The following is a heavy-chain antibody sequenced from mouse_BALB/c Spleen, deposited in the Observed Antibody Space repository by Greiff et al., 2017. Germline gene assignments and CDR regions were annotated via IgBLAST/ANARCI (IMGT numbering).Heavy chain of an antibody. D-gene: IGHD2-2*01. V-gene: IGHV14-1*02. CDR3: ARGGYGYAMDY. Sequence: VQLHQSGAELVRPGALVKLSCKASGFNIKDYYMHWVKQRPEQGLEWIGWIDPENGNTIYDPKFQGKASITADTSSNTAYLQLSSLTSEDTAVYYCARGGYGYAMDYWGQGTSVTVSS. J-gene: IGHJ4*01. CDR1: GFNIKDYY. CDR2: IDPENGNT.